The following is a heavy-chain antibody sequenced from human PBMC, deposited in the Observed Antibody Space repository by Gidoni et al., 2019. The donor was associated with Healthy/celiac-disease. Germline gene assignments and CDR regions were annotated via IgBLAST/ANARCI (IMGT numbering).Heavy chain of an antibody. CDR2: IYYSGST. J-gene: IGHJ5*02. CDR1: GGSISSYY. D-gene: IGHD4-17*01. Sequence: QVQLQESGPGLVKPSETLSLTCTVSGGSISSYYWSWIRQPPGKGLEWIGYIYYSGSTNYNPSLKSRVTISVDTSKNQFSLKLSSVTAADTAVYYCASLGGLRDNWFDPWGQGTLVTVSS. V-gene: IGHV4-59*01. CDR3: ASLGGLRDNWFDP.